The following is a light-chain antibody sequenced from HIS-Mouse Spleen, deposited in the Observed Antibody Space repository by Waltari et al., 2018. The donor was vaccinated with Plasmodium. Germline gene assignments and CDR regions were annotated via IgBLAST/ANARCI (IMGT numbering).Light chain of an antibody. CDR2: QDS. Sequence: SYELTQPPSVSVSPGQTASITCSGDKLGDKYACLYQQKPGQSPVLVIYQDSKRPSGIPERFSGSNSGNTATLTLSGTQAMDEADYYCQAWDSSTVVFGGGTKLTVL. CDR3: QAWDSSTVV. V-gene: IGLV3-1*01. CDR1: KLGDKY. J-gene: IGLJ2*01.